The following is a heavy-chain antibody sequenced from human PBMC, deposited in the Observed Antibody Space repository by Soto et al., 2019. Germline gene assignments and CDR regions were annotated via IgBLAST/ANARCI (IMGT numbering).Heavy chain of an antibody. CDR1: GGSITNHY. CDR3: ARQCRGVTCHWFVP. J-gene: IGHJ5*02. CDR2: VDVRGST. D-gene: IGHD2-15*01. Sequence: SETLSLTCTVSGGSITNHYWSWIRQPPGKGLEWIGYVDVRGSTNYSPSLKSRVTMSVATSGNRFSLSVNSVTAADTAVYYCARQCRGVTCHWFVPWGQGSLVTVSS. V-gene: IGHV4-59*11.